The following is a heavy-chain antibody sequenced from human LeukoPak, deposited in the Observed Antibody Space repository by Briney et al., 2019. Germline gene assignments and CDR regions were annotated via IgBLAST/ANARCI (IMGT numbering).Heavy chain of an antibody. Sequence: SETLSLTCTVSDDSITIYYWGWIRQPPGKGLEWIGSIYHSGSTYYNPSLKSRVTISVDTSKNQFSLKLSSVTAADTAVYYCARANRVSLYYFDYWGQGTLVTVSS. CDR1: DDSITIYY. CDR3: ARANRVSLYYFDY. J-gene: IGHJ4*02. CDR2: IYHSGST. V-gene: IGHV4-38-2*02. D-gene: IGHD5/OR15-5a*01.